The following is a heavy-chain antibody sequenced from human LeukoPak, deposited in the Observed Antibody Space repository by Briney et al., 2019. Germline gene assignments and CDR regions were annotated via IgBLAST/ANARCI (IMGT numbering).Heavy chain of an antibody. V-gene: IGHV3-20*04. CDR3: ARDPGTMLRGSRRGYDGNYYYMDV. Sequence: GGSLRLSCATSGFSFDDYGLSWVRQVPGKGLEWVSGINWNGGSTTYADSVRGRFTISRDNAKNSLYLQMNSLRAEDTALYYCARDPGTMLRGSRRGYDGNYYYMDVWGKGTTVTISS. D-gene: IGHD3-10*01. J-gene: IGHJ6*03. CDR2: INWNGGST. CDR1: GFSFDDYG.